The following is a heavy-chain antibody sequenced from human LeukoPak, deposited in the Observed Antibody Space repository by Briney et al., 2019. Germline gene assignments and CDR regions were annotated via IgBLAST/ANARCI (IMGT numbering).Heavy chain of an antibody. V-gene: IGHV3-74*01. J-gene: IGHJ6*02. CDR2: INSDGRTT. CDR1: GFTFSTYC. Sequence: GGSLRLSCATSGFTFSTYCMHWVRQTPGKELEWVARINSDGRTTVYADSVRGRFAISRDNAKNTLYLQMNSLRAEDTAVYYCTSDSPDYGMDVWGQGTTVIVSS. CDR3: TSDSPDYGMDV.